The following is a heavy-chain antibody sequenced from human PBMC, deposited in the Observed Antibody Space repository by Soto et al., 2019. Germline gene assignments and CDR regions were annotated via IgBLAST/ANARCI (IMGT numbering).Heavy chain of an antibody. CDR1: GGSISSGGYY. CDR2: IYYSGST. Sequence: PSETLSLTCTVSGGSISSGGYYWSWIRQHPGKGLEWIGYIYYSGSTYYNPSLKSRVTISVDTSKKQFSLKLSSVTAADTAVYYWARLDTTQAGGGSAGYYGMDVWGQGTTVTVSS. J-gene: IGHJ6*02. V-gene: IGHV4-31*03. D-gene: IGHD3-16*01. CDR3: ARLDTTQAGGGSAGYYGMDV.